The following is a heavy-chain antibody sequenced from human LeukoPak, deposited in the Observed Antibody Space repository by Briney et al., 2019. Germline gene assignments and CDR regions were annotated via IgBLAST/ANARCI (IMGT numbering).Heavy chain of an antibody. CDR1: GFTFSSYW. Sequence: GGSLRLSCAASGFTFSSYWMSWVRQAPGKGLEWVANIKQDGSEKYYVDSVKGRFTISRDNAKNSLYLQMNSLRAEDTAVYYCARSRRLHSPPGHLVVPADAFDIWGQGTMVTVSS. J-gene: IGHJ3*02. V-gene: IGHV3-7*01. CDR2: IKQDGSEK. CDR3: ARSRRLHSPPGHLVVPADAFDI. D-gene: IGHD2-2*01.